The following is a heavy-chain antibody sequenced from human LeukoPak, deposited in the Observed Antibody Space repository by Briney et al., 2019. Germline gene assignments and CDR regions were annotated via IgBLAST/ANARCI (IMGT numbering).Heavy chain of an antibody. Sequence: ASVKVSCKASGYTFTGYYMHWVRQAPGQGLEWMGWINPNSGGTNYAQKFQGRVTLTGDTSINTAYMELYSLRYDDTAVYYCARDDASDPSASFDVWGHGTMVVIS. V-gene: IGHV1-2*02. D-gene: IGHD1-26*01. CDR3: ARDDASDPSASFDV. J-gene: IGHJ3*01. CDR2: INPNSGGT. CDR1: GYTFTGYY.